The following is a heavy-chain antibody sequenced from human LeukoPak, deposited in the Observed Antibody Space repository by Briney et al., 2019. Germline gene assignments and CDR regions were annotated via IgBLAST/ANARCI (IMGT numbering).Heavy chain of an antibody. Sequence: SETLSLTCTVSGGSISSYYWSWIRQPPGKGLEWIGYIYTSGSTNYNPSLKSRVTISVDTSKNQFSLKLSSVTAADTAVYYCARGGRYYSSRLFQHWGQGTLVTVSS. V-gene: IGHV4-4*09. CDR1: GGSISSYY. CDR3: ARGGRYYSSRLFQH. D-gene: IGHD6-13*01. J-gene: IGHJ1*01. CDR2: IYTSGST.